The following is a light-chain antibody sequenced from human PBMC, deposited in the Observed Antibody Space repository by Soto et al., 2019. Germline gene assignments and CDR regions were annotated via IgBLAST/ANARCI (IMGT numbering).Light chain of an antibody. V-gene: IGKV3D-11*03. CDR3: PVRESRLRT. CDR1: QYVNTR. Sequence: PGERITLSCKASQYVNTRLAWYQHRPGQAPRLLIYPTSIRAAGIPARFSASGTGTDFTLTISDVQPEDFAVYYCPVRESRLRTFGEGTKV. CDR2: PTS. J-gene: IGKJ1*01.